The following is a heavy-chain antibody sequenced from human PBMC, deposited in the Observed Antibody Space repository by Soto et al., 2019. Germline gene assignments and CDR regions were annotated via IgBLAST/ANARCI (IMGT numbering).Heavy chain of an antibody. D-gene: IGHD2-2*01. CDR1: GFTFSSYS. V-gene: IGHV3-48*01. CDR2: ISSSSSTI. Sequence: GGSLRLSCAASGFTFSSYSMNWVRQAPGKGLEWVSYISSSSSTIYYADSVKGRFTISRDNAKNSLYLQMNSLRAEDTAVYYCAREGCSSTSCYYYYYYMDVWGKGTTVNVSS. CDR3: AREGCSSTSCYYYYYYMDV. J-gene: IGHJ6*03.